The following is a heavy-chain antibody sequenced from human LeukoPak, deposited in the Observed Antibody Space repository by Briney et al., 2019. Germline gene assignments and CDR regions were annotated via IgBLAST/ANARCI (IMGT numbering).Heavy chain of an antibody. J-gene: IGHJ3*02. V-gene: IGHV4-59*01. CDR3: ARLQPNSGEWAFDI. Sequence: SETLSLTCTVSGASISTYYWSWIRQSPGKGLEWISYLYSRGSPNYNPSLKRRVTISVDTSKNHFSLTLSSVTAADTAVYYCARLQPNSGEWAFDIWGQGTMVTVSS. D-gene: IGHD1-1*01. CDR2: LYSRGSP. CDR1: GASISTYY.